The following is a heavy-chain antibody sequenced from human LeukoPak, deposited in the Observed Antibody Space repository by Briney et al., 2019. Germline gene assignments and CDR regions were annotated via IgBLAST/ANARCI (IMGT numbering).Heavy chain of an antibody. CDR1: GGSFSGYY. CDR3: ALLRPYYYYYIDV. J-gene: IGHJ6*03. CDR2: INHSGST. Sequence: PSETLSLTCAVYGGSFSGYYWTWIRQPPGKGLEWIGEINHSGSTNYNPSLKSRVTISVDTSKNQFSLKLSSVTAADTAVYYCALLRPYYYYYIDVWGKGTSVTVSS. V-gene: IGHV4-34*01.